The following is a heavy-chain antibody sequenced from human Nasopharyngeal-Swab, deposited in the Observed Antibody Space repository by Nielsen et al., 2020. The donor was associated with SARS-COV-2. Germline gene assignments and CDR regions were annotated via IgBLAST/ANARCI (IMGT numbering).Heavy chain of an antibody. CDR3: APPAGDAFDI. D-gene: IGHD6-13*01. V-gene: IGHV3-21*01. CDR1: GFTFSSYW. CDR2: ISSSSSYI. J-gene: IGHJ3*02. Sequence: GGSLRLSCAASGFTFSSYWMHWVRQAPGKGLEWVSSISSSSSYIYYADSVKGRFTISRDNAKNSLYLQMNSLRAEDTAVYYCAPPAGDAFDIWGQGTMVTVSS.